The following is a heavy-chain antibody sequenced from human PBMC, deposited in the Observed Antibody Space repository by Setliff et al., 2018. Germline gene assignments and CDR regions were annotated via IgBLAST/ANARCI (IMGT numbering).Heavy chain of an antibody. CDR3: AVFNVTPTRKKYYSYLDV. J-gene: IGHJ6*03. D-gene: IGHD2-2*01. V-gene: IGHV4-61*09. CDR1: GGSIRSGTYY. CDR2: IYGTGST. Sequence: PSETLSLTCNVSGGSIRSGTYYWSWIRQPAERGLEWIGHIYGTGSTSYNPSPKSRVTISVDTSTNQFSLRLSSVTAADTAVYYCAVFNVTPTRKKYYSYLDVWGKGTTVTVSS.